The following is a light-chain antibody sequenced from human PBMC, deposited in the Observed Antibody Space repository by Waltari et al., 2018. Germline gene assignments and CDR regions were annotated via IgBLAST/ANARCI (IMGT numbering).Light chain of an antibody. V-gene: IGLV2-14*01. J-gene: IGLJ3*02. CDR2: EVS. CDR1: SNDVVGYSY. CDR3: KSYTTKNTWV. Sequence: QSALTHPASVSGSPGQSLTISCTGTSNDVVGYSYVSWYQQHPGKAPKLMICEVSKRPSGVSNRFSGSKYDNTASLTISGLQAEDEADYFCKSYTTKNTWVFGGGTKLNVL.